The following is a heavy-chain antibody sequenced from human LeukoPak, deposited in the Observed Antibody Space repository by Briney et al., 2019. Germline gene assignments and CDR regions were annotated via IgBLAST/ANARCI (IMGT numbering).Heavy chain of an antibody. D-gene: IGHD6-19*01. J-gene: IGHJ4*02. CDR3: ARGVAGLFDY. V-gene: IGHV3-53*04. CDR2: IYSGGST. Sequence: GGSLRLSCAASGFTVSSNYMSWVRQAPGKGLEWVSVIYSGGSTYYADSVKGRITISRHNSKNTLYLQMNSLRAEDTAVYYCARGVAGLFDYWGQGTLVTVSS. CDR1: GFTVSSNY.